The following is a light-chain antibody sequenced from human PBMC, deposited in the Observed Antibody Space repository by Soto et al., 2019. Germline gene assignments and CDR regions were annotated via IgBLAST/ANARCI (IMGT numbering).Light chain of an antibody. CDR2: ETS. V-gene: IGKV1-39*01. CDR3: QQSFDFPWT. J-gene: IGKJ1*01. CDR1: PSISRY. Sequence: DIELTQSPSSLSASVGETVTITCRAGPSISRYLNWYQQKSGKAPDLLISETSTLTSGVPPRFSGGGSGTEFTLTITKLQPEDFAIYYDQQSFDFPWTFGQGTTLEIK.